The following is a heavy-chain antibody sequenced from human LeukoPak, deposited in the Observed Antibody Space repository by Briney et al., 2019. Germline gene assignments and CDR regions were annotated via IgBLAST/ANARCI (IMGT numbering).Heavy chain of an antibody. V-gene: IGHV3-30*04. CDR1: GFTFSSYA. CDR2: ISYDGSNK. CDR3: ARDTVTTWEEYYFDY. Sequence: PGGSLRLSCAASGFTFSSYAMHWVRQAPGKGLEWVAVISYDGSNKYYADSVKGRFTISRDNSKNTLYLQTNSLRAEDTAVYYCARDTVTTWEEYYFDYWGQGTLVTVSS. D-gene: IGHD4-17*01. J-gene: IGHJ4*02.